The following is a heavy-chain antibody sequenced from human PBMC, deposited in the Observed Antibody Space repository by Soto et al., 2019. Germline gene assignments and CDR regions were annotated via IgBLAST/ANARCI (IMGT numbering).Heavy chain of an antibody. CDR3: ARDQSSTNHYYYYMDV. Sequence: EVQLVESGGGLVQPGGSLRLSCAASGFTVSSNYMSWVRQAPGKGLEGVSVIYSGGSTYYADSVKGRFTISRDNSKNTLYLQMNSLRAEDTAVYYCARDQSSTNHYYYYMDVWGKGTTVTVSS. D-gene: IGHD2-2*01. CDR2: IYSGGST. J-gene: IGHJ6*03. V-gene: IGHV3-66*01. CDR1: GFTVSSNY.